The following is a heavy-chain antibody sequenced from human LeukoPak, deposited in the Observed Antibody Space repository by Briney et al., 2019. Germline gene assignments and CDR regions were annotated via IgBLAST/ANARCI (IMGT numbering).Heavy chain of an antibody. CDR2: IFYSGST. CDR3: ARDPPGSSWFDY. J-gene: IGHJ5*01. V-gene: IGHV4-59*01. CDR1: GGSIGTYY. D-gene: IGHD6-13*01. Sequence: SETLSLTCTVSGGSIGTYYWTWIRQPPGKGLERIGYIFYSGSTNYNPSLKSRVTMSVDTSKKQFSLKLSSVTAADTAVYYCARDPPGSSWFDYWGQGILVTVSS.